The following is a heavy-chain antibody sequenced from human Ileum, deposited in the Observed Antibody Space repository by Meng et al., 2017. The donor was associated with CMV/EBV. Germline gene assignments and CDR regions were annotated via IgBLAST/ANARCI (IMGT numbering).Heavy chain of an antibody. J-gene: IGHJ4*02. Sequence: QVLLVQSGGEVKKTWDSVRGSCKASGYNFRDYGVTWVRQVPGQGLEWMGWIRGDNGNTNYAQKFQGRVTMTTDTFTRTAYMQLRTLRSDDSAMYYCARGKPNLVGATGFDHWGQGTLVTVSS. V-gene: IGHV1-18*01. D-gene: IGHD1-26*01. CDR3: ARGKPNLVGATGFDH. CDR1: GYNFRDYG. CDR2: IRGDNGNT.